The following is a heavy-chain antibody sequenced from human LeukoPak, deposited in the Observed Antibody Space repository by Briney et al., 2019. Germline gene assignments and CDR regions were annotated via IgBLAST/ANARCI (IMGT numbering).Heavy chain of an antibody. Sequence: GESLKISCKGSGYSFTTYWIGWVRQMPGKGLEWMGIIYPGDSDTRYSPSFLGQVTISADKSISTAYLQWSSLKASDTAMYYCARTTSIEDYYYYMDVWGKGTTVTVSS. V-gene: IGHV5-51*01. J-gene: IGHJ6*03. CDR3: ARTTSIEDYYYYMDV. CDR2: IYPGDSDT. D-gene: IGHD6-6*01. CDR1: GYSFTTYW.